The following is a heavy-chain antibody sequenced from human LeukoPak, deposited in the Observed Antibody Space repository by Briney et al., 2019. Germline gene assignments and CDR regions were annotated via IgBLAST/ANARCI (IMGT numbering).Heavy chain of an antibody. CDR3: ARGGRGESDWLPTNLPNWFDP. V-gene: IGHV4-38-2*01. CDR1: GYSISSGYY. CDR2: IYHSGST. J-gene: IGHJ5*02. D-gene: IGHD3-9*01. Sequence: PSETLSLTCAVSGYSISSGYYWGWIRQPPGKGLEWIGSIYHSGSTYYNPSLKSRVTISVDTSKNQFSLKLSSVTAADTAVYYCARGGRGESDWLPTNLPNWFDPWAREPWSPSPQ.